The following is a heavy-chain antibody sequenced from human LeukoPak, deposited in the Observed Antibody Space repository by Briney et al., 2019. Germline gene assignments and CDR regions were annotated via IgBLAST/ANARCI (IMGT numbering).Heavy chain of an antibody. J-gene: IGHJ6*03. CDR3: ARSKIAARAYYYYYYMDV. CDR1: GYTFTSYG. CDR2: ISAYNGNT. Sequence: ASVKVSCKASGYTFTSYGISWVRQAPGQGLEWMGWISAYNGNTNYAQKLQGRVTMTTDTSTSTAYMELRSLKSDDTAVYYCARSKIAARAYYYYYYMDVWGKGTTVTVSS. D-gene: IGHD6-6*01. V-gene: IGHV1-18*01.